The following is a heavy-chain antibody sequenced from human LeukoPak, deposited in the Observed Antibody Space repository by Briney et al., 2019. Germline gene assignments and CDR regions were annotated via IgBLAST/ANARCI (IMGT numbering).Heavy chain of an antibody. D-gene: IGHD2-8*02. CDR1: GFTFSSYA. V-gene: IGHV3-30-3*01. CDR3: AREEGLVLDY. Sequence: QTGGSLRLSCAASGFTFSSYAMHWVRQAPGKGLEWVAVISYDGSNKYYADSVKGRFTISRDYSKNTLYLQMNSLRAEDTAVYYCAREEGLVLDYWGQGTPVTVSS. CDR2: ISYDGSNK. J-gene: IGHJ4*02.